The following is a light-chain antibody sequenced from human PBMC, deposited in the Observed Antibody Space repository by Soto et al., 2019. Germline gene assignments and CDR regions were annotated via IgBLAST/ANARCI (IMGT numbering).Light chain of an antibody. Sequence: EIVLMQSPGTLSLSPGERGTLSCRASQNLGTLYLAWFQQKSGQAPRLLIYSASRRATGIPDRFTGSGSGTDFTLKISRVEVEDVGVYYCMQATQFPHTFGQGTKLEI. CDR2: SAS. CDR3: MQATQFPHT. V-gene: IGKV3-20*01. CDR1: QNLGTLY. J-gene: IGKJ2*01.